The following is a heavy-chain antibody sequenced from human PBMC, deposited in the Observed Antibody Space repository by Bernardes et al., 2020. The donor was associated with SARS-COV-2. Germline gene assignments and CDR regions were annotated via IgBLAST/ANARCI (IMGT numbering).Heavy chain of an antibody. CDR2: INHSGST. CDR1: GGSFNNYY. J-gene: IGHJ6*02. Sequence: ETLSLTCAVYGGSFNNYYWSWIRQPPGKGLEWIGEINHSGSTNYNPSLKSRVTISVDTSKNQFSLKLSSVTAADTAVYYCARGDWQAVAGTLTFYYSYDMDVWGQGTTVTVSS. V-gene: IGHV4-34*01. D-gene: IGHD6-19*01. CDR3: ARGDWQAVAGTLTFYYSYDMDV.